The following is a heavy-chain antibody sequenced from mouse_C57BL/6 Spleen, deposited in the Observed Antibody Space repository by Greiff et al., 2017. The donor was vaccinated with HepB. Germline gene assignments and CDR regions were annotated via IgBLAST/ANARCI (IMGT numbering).Heavy chain of an antibody. CDR3: ARQTFYDYDDAMDY. CDR2: IYPGDGDT. J-gene: IGHJ4*01. CDR1: GYAFSSSW. V-gene: IGHV1-82*01. D-gene: IGHD2-4*01. Sequence: QVQLKQSGPELVKPGASVKISCKASGYAFSSSWMNWVKQRPGKGLEWIGRIYPGDGDTNYNVKFKGKATLTADKSSSTAYMQLSSLTSEDSAVYFCARQTFYDYDDAMDYWGQGTSVTVSS.